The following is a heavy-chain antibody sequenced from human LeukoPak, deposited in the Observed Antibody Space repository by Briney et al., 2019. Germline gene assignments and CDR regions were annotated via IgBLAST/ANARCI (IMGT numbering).Heavy chain of an antibody. CDR2: ISYSGST. CDR3: IRSGGYCSSITCHVEYFDV. CDR1: GGSISSGGYY. J-gene: IGHJ2*01. Sequence: SETLSLTCTVSGGSISSGGYYWGWIRQPPGKDLEWIGSISYSGSTYYNPSLKSRVTISVDTSKNQFSLKLSSVTAADTAVYYCIRSGGYCSSITCHVEYFDVWGRGTLVTVSS. V-gene: IGHV4-39*01. D-gene: IGHD2-2*01.